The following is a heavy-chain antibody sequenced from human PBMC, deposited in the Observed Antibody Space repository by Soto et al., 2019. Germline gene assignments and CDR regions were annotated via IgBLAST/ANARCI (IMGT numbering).Heavy chain of an antibody. CDR3: AKANGIADRQIFGYYYGLDV. D-gene: IGHD3-3*01. CDR1: GYSFTSYW. V-gene: IGHV5-51*01. CDR2: IYPGDSDI. J-gene: IGHJ6*02. Sequence: GESLKISCKASGYSFTSYWIGWVRQMPGKGLEWLGVIYPGDSDIRYSPSFRGQVTMSVDKSISTAFLQWSSLKASDTAMYYCAKANGIADRQIFGYYYGLDVWGQGTTVTVSS.